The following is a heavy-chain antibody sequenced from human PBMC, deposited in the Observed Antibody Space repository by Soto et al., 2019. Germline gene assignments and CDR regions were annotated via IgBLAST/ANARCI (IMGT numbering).Heavy chain of an antibody. Sequence: SETLSLTCAVYGGSFSGYYWSWIRQPPGKGLEWIGEINHSGSTNYNPSLKSRVTISVDTSKNQFSLKLSSVTAADTAVYYCARDRRRVRGASSPLLYGMDVWGQGTTVTVSS. CDR3: ARDRRRVRGASSPLLYGMDV. J-gene: IGHJ6*02. D-gene: IGHD3-10*01. CDR1: GGSFSGYY. CDR2: INHSGST. V-gene: IGHV4-34*01.